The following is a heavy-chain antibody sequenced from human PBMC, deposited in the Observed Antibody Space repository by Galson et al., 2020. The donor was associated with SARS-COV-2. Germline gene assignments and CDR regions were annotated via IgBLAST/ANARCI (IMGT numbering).Heavy chain of an antibody. J-gene: IGHJ4*02. CDR2: ISSSGSTI. CDR1: GFTFSRYD. D-gene: IGHD5-18*01. V-gene: IGHV3-48*04. CDR3: ARVAPSILYSYGWYYFDY. Sequence: GESLKISCAASGFTFSRYDIHWVRQAPGKGLEWVSYISSSGSTIYYADSVKGRFTISRDNAKNSLYLQMNSLRAEDTAVYYCARVAPSILYSYGWYYFDYWGQGTLVTVSS.